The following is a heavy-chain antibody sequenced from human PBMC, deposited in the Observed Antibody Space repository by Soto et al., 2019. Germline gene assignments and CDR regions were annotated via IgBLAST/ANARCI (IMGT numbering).Heavy chain of an antibody. V-gene: IGHV1-18*01. CDR1: VYTFNSYG. CDR2: ISAYNGNT. J-gene: IGHJ6*02. Sequence: ASVTVCCKASVYTFNSYGISWVRQAPRQWLEWMGWISAYNGNTNYAQKLQGRVTMTTDTSTSTAYMELRSLRSDDTAVYYCARVPFSHSSGWYFYGMDVWGQGTTVTVSS. D-gene: IGHD6-19*01. CDR3: ARVPFSHSSGWYFYGMDV.